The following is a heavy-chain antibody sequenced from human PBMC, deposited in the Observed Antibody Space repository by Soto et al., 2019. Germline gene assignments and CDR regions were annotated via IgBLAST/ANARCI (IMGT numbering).Heavy chain of an antibody. V-gene: IGHV4-30-4*01. CDR1: GGSISNDDYY. J-gene: IGHJ5*02. D-gene: IGHD4-17*01. Sequence: QVQLQESGPGLVKPSQTLSLTCTVSGGSISNDDYYWTWIRQPPGKGLEWIGYIHFSGATYYNPSPKRRLTISLDTSKNHFSLKLSSVTAADTAVYFCARAEYNYGDCLDLWGQGALFTVSS. CDR3: ARAEYNYGDCLDL. CDR2: IHFSGAT.